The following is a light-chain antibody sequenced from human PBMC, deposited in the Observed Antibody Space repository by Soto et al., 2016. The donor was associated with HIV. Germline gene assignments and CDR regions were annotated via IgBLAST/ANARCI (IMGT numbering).Light chain of an antibody. Sequence: SSELTQDPAVSVALGQTVRITCQGDSLRNSYANWYHQKPGQAPILLIYGKNNRPSGIPDRFSGSSSGNIVSLTISGAQAEDGADYYCNSHDSTTNHVVFGGGTKLTVL. V-gene: IGLV3-19*01. J-gene: IGLJ2*01. CDR2: GKN. CDR3: NSHDSTTNHVV. CDR1: SLRNSY.